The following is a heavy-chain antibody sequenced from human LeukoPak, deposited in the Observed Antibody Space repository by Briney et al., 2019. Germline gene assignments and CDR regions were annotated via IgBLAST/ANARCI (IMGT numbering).Heavy chain of an antibody. Sequence: GASVKVSCKASGGTFSSYAISWVRQAPGQGLEWMGRIIPIFGTANYAQKFQGRVTITTDESTSTAYMELSSLRSEDTAVYYCARDRWYYNGDYWGQGTLVTVSS. CDR3: ARDRWYYNGDY. CDR1: GGTFSSYA. V-gene: IGHV1-69*05. CDR2: IIPIFGTA. D-gene: IGHD6-13*01. J-gene: IGHJ4*02.